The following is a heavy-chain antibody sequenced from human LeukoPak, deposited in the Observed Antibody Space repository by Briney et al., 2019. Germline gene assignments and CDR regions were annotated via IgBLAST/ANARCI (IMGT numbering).Heavy chain of an antibody. CDR2: IWYGGSNK. CDR3: ATGSGSYSDLAEYFQH. CDR1: GFTFSSYG. V-gene: IGHV3-33*08. Sequence: PGGSLRLSCAASGFTFSSYGMHWVRQAPGKGLEWVAVIWYGGSNKYYADSVKGRFTISRDNSKNTLYLQMNSLRAEDTAVYYCATGSGSYSDLAEYFQHWGQGTLVTVSS. J-gene: IGHJ1*01. D-gene: IGHD3-10*01.